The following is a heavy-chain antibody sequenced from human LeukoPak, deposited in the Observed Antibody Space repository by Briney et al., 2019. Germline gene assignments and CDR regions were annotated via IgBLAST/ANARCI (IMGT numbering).Heavy chain of an antibody. Sequence: ASVKVSCKASGYTFAAYYMYWVRQAPGQGLEWMGWIRPNSGVTNYTQKFQGRVTTTRDTSINTAYMELSSLTSDDTAVYYCARDGATYYYDSSGYEMPYYFDYWGQGTLVTVSS. CDR3: ARDGATYYYDSSGYEMPYYFDY. D-gene: IGHD3-22*01. CDR2: IRPNSGVT. J-gene: IGHJ4*02. V-gene: IGHV1-2*02. CDR1: GYTFAAYY.